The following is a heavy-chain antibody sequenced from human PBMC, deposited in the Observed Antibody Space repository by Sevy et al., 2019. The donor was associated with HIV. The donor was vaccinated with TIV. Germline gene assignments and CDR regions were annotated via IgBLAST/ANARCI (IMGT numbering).Heavy chain of an antibody. CDR1: GFSFSTYW. CDR2: IKQDESEK. CDR3: AKGNSVSFDY. D-gene: IGHD1-26*01. V-gene: IGHV3-7*01. Sequence: GGSLRLSCAASGFSFSTYWMHWVRQAPGKGLEWVANIKQDESEKYYVASVKGRFTISRDNAKNSVYLEMNSLRPEDTAIYYCAKGNSVSFDYWGQGTLLTVSS. J-gene: IGHJ4*02.